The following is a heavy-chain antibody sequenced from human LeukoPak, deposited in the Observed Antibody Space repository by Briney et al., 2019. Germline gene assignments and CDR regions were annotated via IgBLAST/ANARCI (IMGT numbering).Heavy chain of an antibody. D-gene: IGHD2-2*01. CDR2: ISYDGSNK. CDR3: AKDLYQLLYYFDY. J-gene: IGHJ4*01. V-gene: IGHV3-30*18. Sequence: GGPLRLSCAASGFTFSSYGMHWVRQAPGKGLEWVAVISYDGSNKYYADSVKGRFTISRDNSKNTLYLQMNSLRAEDTAVYYCAKDLYQLLYYFDYWGHGTLVTVSS. CDR1: GFTFSSYG.